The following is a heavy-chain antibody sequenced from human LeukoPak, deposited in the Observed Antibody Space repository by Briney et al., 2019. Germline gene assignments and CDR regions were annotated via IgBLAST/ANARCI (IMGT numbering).Heavy chain of an antibody. J-gene: IGHJ4*02. CDR3: ARGDSSGWY. Sequence: GGSLKLSCVGSGFTFTRYAMSWVRQAPGKGLVWVSRINSDGSSTSYADSVKGRFTISRDNAKNTLYLQMNSLRAEDTAVYYCARGDSSGWYWGQGTLVTVSS. CDR2: INSDGSST. V-gene: IGHV3-74*01. CDR1: GFTFTRYA. D-gene: IGHD6-19*01.